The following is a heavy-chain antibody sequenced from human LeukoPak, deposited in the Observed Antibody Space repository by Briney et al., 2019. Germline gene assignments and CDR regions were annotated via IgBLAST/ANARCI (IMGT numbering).Heavy chain of an antibody. CDR3: ARDSSSSSRFDP. V-gene: IGHV4-59*11. CDR2: VYDIGST. Sequence: SETLSLTCTVSGGSIGSHYWTWIRQTPGKGLEWIGYVYDIGSTKYNPSLKSRVTISVDTSKNQFSLRLSSVTAADTAVYYCARDSSSSSRFDPWGQGTLVTVSS. J-gene: IGHJ5*02. D-gene: IGHD6-6*01. CDR1: GGSIGSHY.